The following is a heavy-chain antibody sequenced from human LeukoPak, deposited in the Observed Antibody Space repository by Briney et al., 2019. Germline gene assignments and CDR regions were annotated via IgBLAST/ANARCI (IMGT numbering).Heavy chain of an antibody. CDR1: GYIFTTCY. J-gene: IGHJ6*02. D-gene: IGHD1-26*01. Sequence: ASVKVSCEASGYIFTTCYMHWVRQAPGQGLEWMGVINPSGGSTTYAQKIQGRVTMTRDTSTSTVYMELSSLRSEDTAVYYCVREGSGRYYDYYYGLDVWGQGTTVTVSS. V-gene: IGHV1-46*01. CDR2: INPSGGST. CDR3: VREGSGRYYDYYYGLDV.